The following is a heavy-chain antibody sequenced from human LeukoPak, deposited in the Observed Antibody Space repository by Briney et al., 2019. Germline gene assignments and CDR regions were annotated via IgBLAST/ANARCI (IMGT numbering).Heavy chain of an antibody. D-gene: IGHD2-2*01. J-gene: IGHJ4*02. CDR3: ASQGYCSSTSCSAPVGY. CDR2: INHSGST. V-gene: IGHV4-34*01. CDR1: GGSFSGYY. Sequence: SETLSLTCAVYGGSFSGYYWSWIRHPPGKGLEWIGEINHSGSTNYNPSLKSRVTISVDTSKNQFSLKLSSVAAADTAVYYCASQGYCSSTSCSAPVGYWGQGTLVTVSS.